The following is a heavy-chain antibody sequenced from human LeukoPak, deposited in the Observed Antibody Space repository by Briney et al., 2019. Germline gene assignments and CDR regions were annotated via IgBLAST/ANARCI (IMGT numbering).Heavy chain of an antibody. J-gene: IGHJ4*02. V-gene: IGHV3-23*01. CDR3: AKDAWIVVVFYYFDY. CDR2: ISGSGGST. Sequence: GGSLRLSCAASGFTFSSYAMSWVRQAPGKGLEWVSAISGSGGSTYYADSAKGRFTISRDNSKNTLYLQMNSLRAEDTAVYYCAKDAWIVVVFYYFDYWGQGTLVTVSS. CDR1: GFTFSSYA. D-gene: IGHD3-22*01.